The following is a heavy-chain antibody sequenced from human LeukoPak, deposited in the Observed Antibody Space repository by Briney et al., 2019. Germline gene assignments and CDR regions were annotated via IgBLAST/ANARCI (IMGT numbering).Heavy chain of an antibody. CDR2: IKEDESAK. CDR3: ARAVDVADN. CDR1: GFIFTDHW. Sequence: GGSLRLSCAASGFIFTDHWMSWVRQAPGKGLEWVANIKEDESAKFYADSVRGRVTISRDNAKNSLYLQMNNLRVEDTAVYYCARAVDVADNWGRGDLCTVSS. V-gene: IGHV3-7*01. D-gene: IGHD3-16*01. J-gene: IGHJ4*02.